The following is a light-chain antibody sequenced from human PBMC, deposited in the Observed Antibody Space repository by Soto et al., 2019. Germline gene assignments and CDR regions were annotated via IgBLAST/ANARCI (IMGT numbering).Light chain of an antibody. CDR2: ATS. CDR1: QTVSRN. Sequence: EVVMTQSPATLSVSPGERATLSCRASQTVSRNLAWYQPRPAHAPRLLIYATSNRATGAPARFSGSGSETALTITIRRMQYEAFEVYFRQKYNNPTSFGQGTRLEIK. V-gene: IGKV3-15*01. J-gene: IGKJ5*01. CDR3: QKYNNPTS.